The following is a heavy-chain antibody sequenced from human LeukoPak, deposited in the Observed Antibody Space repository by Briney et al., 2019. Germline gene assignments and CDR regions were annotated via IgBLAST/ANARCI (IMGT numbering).Heavy chain of an antibody. D-gene: IGHD2-2*02. J-gene: IGHJ3*02. CDR3: VKGGYCSSTSCYMGFDI. Sequence: PGRSLRLSCVASGFTFSSYGMHWVRQAPGKGLEYVSAISSNGGSTYYGDSVKGRFTSSRDNSKKTLYLQMSSLRAEDAAVYYCVKGGYCSSTSCYMGFDIWGQGTMVTVSS. CDR2: ISSNGGST. CDR1: GFTFSSYG. V-gene: IGHV3-64D*09.